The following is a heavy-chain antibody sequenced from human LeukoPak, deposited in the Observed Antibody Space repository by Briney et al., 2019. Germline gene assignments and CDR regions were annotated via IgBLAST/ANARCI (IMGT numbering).Heavy chain of an antibody. J-gene: IGHJ3*02. Sequence: SETLSLTCTVSGGSISNSGYYWGWIRQPPGKGLEWIGSVYYSGKTNYNPSLKNRVTIFVDTSKNQFSLKLSSVTAADTAVYYCARGPPDCTSTSCYAFDAFDIWGQGTMVTVSS. D-gene: IGHD2-2*01. V-gene: IGHV4-39*07. CDR2: VYYSGKT. CDR1: GGSISNSGYY. CDR3: ARGPPDCTSTSCYAFDAFDI.